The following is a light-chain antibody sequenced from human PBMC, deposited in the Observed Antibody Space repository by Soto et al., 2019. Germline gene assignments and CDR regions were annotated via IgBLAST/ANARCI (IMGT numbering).Light chain of an antibody. CDR2: AAS. Sequence: DIQMTQSPSSLSASVGDRVTITCRASQSIDTSLNWYQQRPGKAPDLLIYAASNLQSGVPSRFGGSGSGADFTLTISSLQPDDFATYYCQQSYSSPHMYTFGQGTKLELK. J-gene: IGKJ2*01. CDR1: QSIDTS. V-gene: IGKV1-39*01. CDR3: QQSYSSPHMYT.